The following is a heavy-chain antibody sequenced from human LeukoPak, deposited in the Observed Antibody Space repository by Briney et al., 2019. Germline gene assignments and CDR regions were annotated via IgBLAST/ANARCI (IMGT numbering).Heavy chain of an antibody. CDR2: ISSSSSTI. CDR3: ATLDGYNGYFDY. D-gene: IGHD5-24*01. CDR1: GLTVSSYS. V-gene: IGHV3-48*02. J-gene: IGHJ4*02. Sequence: GGSLRLSCAASGLTVSSYSMNWVRQAPGKGLEWVSYISSSSSTIYYADSVKGRFTISRDNAKNSLYLQMNSLRDEDTAVYYCATLDGYNGYFDYWGQGTLVTVSS.